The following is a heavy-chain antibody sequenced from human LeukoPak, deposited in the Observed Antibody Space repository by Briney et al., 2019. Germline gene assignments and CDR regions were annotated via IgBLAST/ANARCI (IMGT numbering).Heavy chain of an antibody. V-gene: IGHV4-59*12. CDR3: ARASIVGAKRTRSGTFDL. CDR2: IYYSGST. Sequence: PSETLSLTCTVSGGSISSYYWSWIRQPPGKGLEWIGYIYYSGSTNYNPSLKSRVTISVDTSKNQFSLKLSSVTAADTSVYYCARASIVGAKRTRSGTFDLWGQGTMATVSS. J-gene: IGHJ3*01. CDR1: GGSISSYY. D-gene: IGHD1-26*01.